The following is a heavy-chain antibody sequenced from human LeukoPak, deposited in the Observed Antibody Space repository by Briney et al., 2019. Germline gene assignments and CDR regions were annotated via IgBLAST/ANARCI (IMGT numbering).Heavy chain of an antibody. V-gene: IGHV4-34*01. Sequence: PSETLSLTCAVYGGSFSGYYWSWIRQPPGKGLEWIGEINHSGSTNYNPSLKSRVTISVDTSKNQFSLKLSSVTAADTAVYYRARGAYCSSTSCYWTNYWGQGTLVTVSS. CDR3: ARGAYCSSTSCYWTNY. J-gene: IGHJ4*02. CDR2: INHSGST. D-gene: IGHD2-2*01. CDR1: GGSFSGYY.